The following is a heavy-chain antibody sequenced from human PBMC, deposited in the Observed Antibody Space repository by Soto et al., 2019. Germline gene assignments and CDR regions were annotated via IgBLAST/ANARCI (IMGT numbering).Heavy chain of an antibody. V-gene: IGHV3-23*01. CDR1: GFTFSNYA. D-gene: IGHD2-15*01. CDR3: AKNSCSVGTGWSYYYYALDV. CDR2: ISGSGGST. Sequence: EVQLLESGGGLVQPGGSLRLSCSASGFTFSNYAMSWVRQAPGKGLEWVSAISGSGGSTYYTDSVKGRFTISRDNSTTTVSLLMNSLRAEDTAVYHCAKNSCSVGTGWSYYYYALDVWGQGARVTVSS. J-gene: IGHJ6*02.